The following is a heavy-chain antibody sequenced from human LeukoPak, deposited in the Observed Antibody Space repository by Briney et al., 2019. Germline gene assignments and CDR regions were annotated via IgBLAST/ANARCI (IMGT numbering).Heavy chain of an antibody. CDR3: ARDSFPGYCSGGSCPVDFRY. J-gene: IGHJ4*02. CDR2: INHSGST. V-gene: IGHV4-34*01. Sequence: TSETLSLTCAVYGGSFSGYYWSWIRQPPGKGLEWIGEINHSGSTNYNPSLKSRVTISVDTSKNQFSLKLSSVTAADTAVYYCARDSFPGYCSGGSCPVDFRYWGQGTLVTVSS. CDR1: GGSFSGYY. D-gene: IGHD2-15*01.